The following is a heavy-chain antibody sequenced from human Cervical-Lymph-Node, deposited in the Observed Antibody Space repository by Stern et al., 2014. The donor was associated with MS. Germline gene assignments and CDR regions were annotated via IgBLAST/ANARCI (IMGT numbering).Heavy chain of an antibody. J-gene: IGHJ6*02. CDR2: ISYDGSNK. V-gene: IGHV3-30*18. CDR1: GFTFSSYG. Sequence: VQLVESGGGVVQPGRSLRLSCAASGFTFSSYGMHWVRQAPGKGLEWVAVISYDGSNKNYADSVKGRFRISRDNSKNTLYLEMNSLRVEDTAVYYCVNLGNGDPGNYDGMDVWGQGTTVTVSS. D-gene: IGHD4-17*01. CDR3: VNLGNGDPGNYDGMDV.